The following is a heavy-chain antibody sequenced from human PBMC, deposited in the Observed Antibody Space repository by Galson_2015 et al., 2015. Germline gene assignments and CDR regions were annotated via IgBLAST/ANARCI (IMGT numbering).Heavy chain of an antibody. J-gene: IGHJ6*03. V-gene: IGHV1-8*01. D-gene: IGHD6-13*01. CDR3: ARGGSSWYGYYYYYMDV. CDR1: GYTFTSYD. CDR2: MNPNSGNT. Sequence: SVKVSCKASGYTFTSYDINWVRQATGQGLEWMGWMNPNSGNTGYAQKFQGRVTMTRNTSISTAYMELSSLRSEDTAVYYCARGGSSWYGYYYYYMDVWGKGTTVTVSS.